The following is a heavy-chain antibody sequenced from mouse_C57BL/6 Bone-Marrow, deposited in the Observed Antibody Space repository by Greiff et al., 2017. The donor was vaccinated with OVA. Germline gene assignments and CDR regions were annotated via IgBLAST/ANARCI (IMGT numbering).Heavy chain of an antibody. D-gene: IGHD1-1*01. CDR3: ARGGGYYYGSEAMDY. J-gene: IGHJ4*01. CDR1: GFTFSDYY. CDR2: INYDGSST. V-gene: IGHV5-16*01. Sequence: EVMLVESEGGLVQPGSSMKLSCTASGFTFSDYYMAWVRQVPEKGLEWVANINYDGSSTYYLDSLKSRFIISRDNAKNILYLQMSSLKSEDTATYYCARGGGYYYGSEAMDYWGQGTSVTVSS.